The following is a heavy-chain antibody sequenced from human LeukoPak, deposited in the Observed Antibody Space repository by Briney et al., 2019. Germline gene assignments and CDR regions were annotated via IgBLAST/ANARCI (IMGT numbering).Heavy chain of an antibody. V-gene: IGHV3-23*01. CDR2: ISGSGGST. CDR3: ARGDDFSGDY. J-gene: IGHJ4*02. Sequence: GGSLRLSCAASGFTFSSYAMSWVRQAPGKGLEWVSAISGSGGSTYYADSVKGRFTISRDNSKNTLYLQMDSLRVEDTAVYYCARGDDFSGDYWGQGTLVTVSS. CDR1: GFTFSSYA. D-gene: IGHD3/OR15-3a*01.